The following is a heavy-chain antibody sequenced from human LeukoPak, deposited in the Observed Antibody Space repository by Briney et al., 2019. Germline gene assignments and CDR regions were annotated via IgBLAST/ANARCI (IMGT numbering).Heavy chain of an antibody. CDR1: GYTFTSYG. CDR3: AREEAAYGGNSGEGTMDY. CDR2: ISAYNGNT. J-gene: IGHJ4*02. V-gene: IGHV1-18*01. Sequence: ASVNVSCKASGYTFTSYGISWVRQAPGQGLEWMGWISAYNGNTNYAQKLQGRVTVTTDTSTSTAYMELRSLRSDDTAVYYCAREEAAYGGNSGEGTMDYWGQGTLVTVSS. D-gene: IGHD4-23*01.